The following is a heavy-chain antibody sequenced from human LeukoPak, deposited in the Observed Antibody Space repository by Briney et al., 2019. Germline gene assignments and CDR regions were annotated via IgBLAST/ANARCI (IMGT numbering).Heavy chain of an antibody. CDR2: IHYSGNT. V-gene: IGHV4-59*01. CDR1: SGSISLYY. Sequence: SETLSLTCTVSSGSISLYYWSWIRQPPGQGLEWIGYIHYSGNTNYNPSLKSRVTISVDTSKNQLSLKVSSVTAADTAVYYCARNGRYNWFDPWGQGTLVTVSS. J-gene: IGHJ5*02. D-gene: IGHD2-8*01. CDR3: ARNGRYNWFDP.